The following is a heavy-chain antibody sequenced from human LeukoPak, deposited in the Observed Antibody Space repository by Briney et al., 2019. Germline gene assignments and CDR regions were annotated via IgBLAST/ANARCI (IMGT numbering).Heavy chain of an antibody. J-gene: IGHJ4*02. Sequence: PGGSLRLSCAASGFTVSSNYMSWVRQAPGKGLEWVSVFYSGGDTYYADSVQGRFTISRDNSKNTLYLQLSSLRAEDTAVYYCAKSTGYSTTGRDFDSWGRGTLVTVSS. D-gene: IGHD6-13*01. CDR1: GFTVSSNY. CDR3: AKSTGYSTTGRDFDS. V-gene: IGHV3-53*01. CDR2: FYSGGDT.